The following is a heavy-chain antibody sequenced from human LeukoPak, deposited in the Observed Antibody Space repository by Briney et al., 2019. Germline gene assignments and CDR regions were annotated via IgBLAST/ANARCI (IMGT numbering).Heavy chain of an antibody. Sequence: GGSLRLSCAASGFIFSNDAMHWVRQAPGKGLEWVAFIWFDGSNKHYADSVKGRFTISRDNSKNTLYLQMNSLRGEDTAVYYCAKHKENYGDSCLDDYWGQGTLVTVSS. J-gene: IGHJ4*02. D-gene: IGHD4-17*01. CDR3: AKHKENYGDSCLDDY. CDR2: IWFDGSNK. CDR1: GFIFSNDA. V-gene: IGHV3-30*02.